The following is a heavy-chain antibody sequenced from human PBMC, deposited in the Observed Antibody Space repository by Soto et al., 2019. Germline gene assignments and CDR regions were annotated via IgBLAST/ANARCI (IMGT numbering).Heavy chain of an antibody. J-gene: IGHJ6*03. CDR3: ARGQIYYYYMDV. Sequence: SETLSLTCTVSGGSISSYYWSWIRQPPGKGLEWIGYIYYSGSTNYNPSLKSRVTISVDTSKNQFSLKLSSVTAADTAVYYCARGQIYYYYMDVWGKGTTVTVSS. CDR1: GGSISSYY. CDR2: IYYSGST. V-gene: IGHV4-59*01.